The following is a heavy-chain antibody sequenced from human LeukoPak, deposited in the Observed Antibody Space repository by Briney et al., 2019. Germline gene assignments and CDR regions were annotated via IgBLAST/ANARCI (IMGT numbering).Heavy chain of an antibody. V-gene: IGHV3-15*07. CDR2: IKSKIDGGAT. J-gene: IGHJ3*02. CDR1: GFTFSNDW. CDR3: TTGGNVMVAGTRAFDI. D-gene: IGHD1-7*01. Sequence: GGSLRLSCAASGFTFSNDWMNWVRKAPGKGLEWVGRIKSKIDGGATDYAAPVKGRFTISRDDSKNTLYLQMNSLKTEDTALYYCTTGGNVMVAGTRAFDIWGQGTMVTVSA.